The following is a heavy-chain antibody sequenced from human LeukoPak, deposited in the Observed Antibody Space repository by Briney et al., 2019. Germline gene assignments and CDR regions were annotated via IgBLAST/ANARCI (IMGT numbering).Heavy chain of an antibody. D-gene: IGHD5-18*01. CDR3: ARAGYSMDTEYFQH. CDR2: ISNSGTAI. Sequence: GGSLRLSCAASGFTFSTYEMNWVRQAPGKGLEWVSYISNSGTAIYYADSVKGRFTISRDNAKSSLYLQMNSLRAEDTAVYYCARAGYSMDTEYFQHWGQGTLVTVSS. CDR1: GFTFSTYE. V-gene: IGHV3-48*03. J-gene: IGHJ1*01.